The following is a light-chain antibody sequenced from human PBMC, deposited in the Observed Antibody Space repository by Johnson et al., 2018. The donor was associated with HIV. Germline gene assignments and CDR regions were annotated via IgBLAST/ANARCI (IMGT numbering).Light chain of an antibody. V-gene: IGLV1-51*02. Sequence: QSALTQPPSVSAAPGQMVSISCSGSSSNIGKNYVSWYQQFPGTAPKLLIHENKKRPSGIPDRFSGSKSGTSATLGITGLPTGDEADYYCGTWDSSMSRIFGTGTKVTVL. CDR1: SSNIGKNY. CDR3: GTWDSSMSRI. CDR2: ENK. J-gene: IGLJ1*01.